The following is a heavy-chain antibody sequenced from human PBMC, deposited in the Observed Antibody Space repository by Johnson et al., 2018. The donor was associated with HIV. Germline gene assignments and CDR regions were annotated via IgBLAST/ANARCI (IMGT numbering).Heavy chain of an antibody. V-gene: IGHV3-30*18. D-gene: IGHD5-12*01. J-gene: IGHJ3*02. CDR1: GFTFISYA. Sequence: QVPLVESGGGVVQPGRSLRLSCAASGFTFISYAMHWVRQAPGKGLEWVAVISYDGSNTYCTDSVKGRFTMSRDNSKHTLCLQMTSLRAEDTAVYYCAKDQHGPLVPTVMRDDAFDIWGQGTMVTVSS. CDR2: ISYDGSNT. CDR3: AKDQHGPLVPTVMRDDAFDI.